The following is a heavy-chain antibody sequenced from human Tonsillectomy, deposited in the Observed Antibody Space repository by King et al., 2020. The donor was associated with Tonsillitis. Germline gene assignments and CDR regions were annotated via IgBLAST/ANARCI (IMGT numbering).Heavy chain of an antibody. CDR2: INEDGSQK. CDR1: GFIFGGSY. V-gene: IGHV3-7*01. D-gene: IGHD1-26*01. J-gene: IGHJ4*02. Sequence: VQLVESGGGLVQPGGSLRLSCAASGFIFGGSYMSWVRQAPGKGLEWVANINEDGSQKGNVDSVRGRFTISRDNAKDSLSLEMNSLRAEDTAVYYCARNWEGLDSWGQGALVTVSS. CDR3: ARNWEGLDS.